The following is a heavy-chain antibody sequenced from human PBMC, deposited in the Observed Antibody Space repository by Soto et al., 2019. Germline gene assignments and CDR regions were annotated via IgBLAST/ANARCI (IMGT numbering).Heavy chain of an antibody. V-gene: IGHV1-46*01. D-gene: IGHD3-22*01. CDR1: GYTFTSYY. CDR3: ASTPHYYDSSGYYYSWFDP. CDR2: INPSGGST. J-gene: IGHJ5*02. Sequence: ASVKVSCKASGYTFTSYYMHWVRQAPGQGLEWMGIINPSGGSTSYAQKFQGRVTMTRDTSTSTVYMELSSLRSEDTAVYYCASTPHYYDSSGYYYSWFDPWGQGTLVTVSS.